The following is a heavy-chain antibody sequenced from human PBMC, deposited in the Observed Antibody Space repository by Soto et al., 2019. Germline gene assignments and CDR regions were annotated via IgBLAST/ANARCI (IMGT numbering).Heavy chain of an antibody. CDR1: GFTFGDYA. D-gene: IGHD3-10*01. CDR3: TRAYGSGSYFSFDY. J-gene: IGHJ4*02. Sequence: PGGSLRLSCTASGFTFGDYAVSWFRQAPGKGLEWVGFIRSKAYGGTTEYAASVKGRFTISRDDSKSIAYPQMNSLKTEDTAVYYCTRAYGSGSYFSFDYWGQGTLVTVSS. V-gene: IGHV3-49*03. CDR2: IRSKAYGGTT.